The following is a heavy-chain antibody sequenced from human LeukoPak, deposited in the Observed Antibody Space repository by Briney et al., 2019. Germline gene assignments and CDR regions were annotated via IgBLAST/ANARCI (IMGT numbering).Heavy chain of an antibody. CDR3: ARDQVGAARFDS. D-gene: IGHD2-15*01. CDR1: GYIFSGYY. V-gene: IGHV1-2*02. Sequence: ASVKVSCKASGYIFSGYYMHWARQAPGQGLEWMGWINPNSGDTNYAQKFQGRVTMTRDTSISTAYMELSRLRSDDTAVYYCARDQVGAARFDSWGQGTLVTVSP. CDR2: INPNSGDT. J-gene: IGHJ4*02.